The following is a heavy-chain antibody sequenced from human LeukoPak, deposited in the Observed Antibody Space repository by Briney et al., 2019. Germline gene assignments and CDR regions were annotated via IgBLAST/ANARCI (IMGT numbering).Heavy chain of an antibody. V-gene: IGHV1-2*02. CDR3: AIAYCGGDCFDAFDI. Sequence: ASVKVSCKASGYTFTGYHMHWVRQAPGQGLEWMGWINPNSGGTNYAQKFQGRVTMTRDTSISTAYMELSRLRSDDTAVYYCAIAYCGGDCFDAFDIWGQGTMVTVSS. CDR1: GYTFTGYH. D-gene: IGHD2-21*01. J-gene: IGHJ3*02. CDR2: INPNSGGT.